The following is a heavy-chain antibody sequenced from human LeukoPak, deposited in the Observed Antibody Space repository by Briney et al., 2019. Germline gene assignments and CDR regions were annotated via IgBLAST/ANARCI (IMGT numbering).Heavy chain of an antibody. V-gene: IGHV1-46*01. CDR1: GYTFTSHY. CDR3: AGGNYDFWSGYYTNWFDP. J-gene: IGHJ5*02. CDR2: INPSGGST. D-gene: IGHD3-3*01. Sequence: ASVKVSCKASGYTFTSHYMHWVRQAPGQGLEWMGIINPSGGSTSYAQKFQGRVTMTRDMSTSTVYMELSSLRSEDTAVYYCAGGNYDFWSGYYTNWFDPWGQGTLVTVSS.